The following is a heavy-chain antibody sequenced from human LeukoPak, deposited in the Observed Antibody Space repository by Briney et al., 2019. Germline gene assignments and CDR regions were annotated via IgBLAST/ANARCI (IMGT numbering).Heavy chain of an antibody. V-gene: IGHV3-9*01. CDR1: GFTFDEYA. D-gene: IGHD2-2*01. CDR3: ARVMADIVVVPAAMLYYYYYMDV. Sequence: PGRSLRLSCAASGFTFDEYAMHWVRQAPGKGLEWVSGISWNSGSIGYADSVKGRFTISRDNAKNSLYLQMNSLRAEDTAVYYCARVMADIVVVPAAMLYYYYYMDVWGKGTTVTVSS. CDR2: ISWNSGSI. J-gene: IGHJ6*03.